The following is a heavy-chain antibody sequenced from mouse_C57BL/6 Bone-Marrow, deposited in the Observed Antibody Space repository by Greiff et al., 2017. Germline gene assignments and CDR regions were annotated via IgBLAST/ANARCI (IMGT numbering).Heavy chain of an antibody. Sequence: QVQLQQSGAELARPGASVKLSCKASGYTFTSYGISWVKQRTGQGLEWIGEIYPRSGNTYYNEKFKGKATLTADNSSSTAYMDLRSLTSEDSAVYFCAASTVVAYYYAMDYWGQGTSVTVSS. J-gene: IGHJ4*01. CDR3: AASTVVAYYYAMDY. CDR1: GYTFTSYG. V-gene: IGHV1-81*01. CDR2: IYPRSGNT. D-gene: IGHD1-1*01.